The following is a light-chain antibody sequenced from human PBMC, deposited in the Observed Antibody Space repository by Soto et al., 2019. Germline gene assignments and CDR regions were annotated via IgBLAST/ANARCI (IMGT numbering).Light chain of an antibody. CDR1: SSDVGGYNY. J-gene: IGLJ1*01. CDR2: DVS. Sequence: QPALTQPASVSGSPGQSITISCTGTSSDVGGYNYVSWYQQHPGKAPKLMIYDVSNRPSGVSNRFSGSKSGNTASLTISGLQAEDEADYYCSSYTSSSPRVFGTGTKVTVL. CDR3: SSYTSSSPRV. V-gene: IGLV2-14*01.